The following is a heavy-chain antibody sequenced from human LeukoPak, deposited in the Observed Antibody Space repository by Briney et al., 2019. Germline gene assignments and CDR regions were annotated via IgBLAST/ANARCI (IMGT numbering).Heavy chain of an antibody. CDR1: GLRLGSFW. CDR2: INQDGREK. J-gene: IGHJ4*02. V-gene: IGHV3-7*01. Sequence: GGSLRLSCAVSGLRLGSFWMSWVRQAPGKGREWVANINQDGREKYFVDSVRGRFTISRDNSKNSLHLQMNTLRAEDTAVYYCARERDGRFFDYWGQGTLVTVSS. CDR3: ARERDGRFFDY. D-gene: IGHD5-24*01.